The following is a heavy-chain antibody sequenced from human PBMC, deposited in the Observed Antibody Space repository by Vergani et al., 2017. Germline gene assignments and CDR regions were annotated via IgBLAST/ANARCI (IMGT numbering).Heavy chain of an antibody. CDR2: IYYSGST. D-gene: IGHD2-2*01. CDR1: GGSISSYY. J-gene: IGHJ3*02. CDR3: AREGCSSTSCYSPPDAFDI. V-gene: IGHV4-59*01. Sequence: QVQLQESGPGLVKPSETLSLTCTVSGGSISSYYWSWIRQPPGKGLEWIGYIYYSGSTNYNPSLKSRVTISVDTSKNQFSLKLSSVTAADTAVYYCAREGCSSTSCYSPPDAFDIGGQGTMGTVAS.